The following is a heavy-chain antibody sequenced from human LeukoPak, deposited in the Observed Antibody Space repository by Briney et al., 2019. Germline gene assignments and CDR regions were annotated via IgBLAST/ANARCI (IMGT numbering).Heavy chain of an antibody. CDR3: ARTGSTVTMLYPFDH. V-gene: IGHV4-61*01. Sequence: PSETLSLTCSVSGASVSDGNYYWSWIRQPPGKGLEWIGYMFYSESTKYNPSLKSRVTISVDKSKNQFSLKLSSVTAADTAVYYCARTGSTVTMLYPFDHWGQGTLVTVSS. CDR2: MFYSEST. D-gene: IGHD4-17*01. CDR1: GASVSDGNYY. J-gene: IGHJ4*02.